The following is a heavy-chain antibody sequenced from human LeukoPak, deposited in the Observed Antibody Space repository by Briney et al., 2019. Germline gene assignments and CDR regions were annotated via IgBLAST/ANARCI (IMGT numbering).Heavy chain of an antibody. V-gene: IGHV4-39*07. CDR2: IYYSGST. CDR1: GGSISSSRYY. CDR3: ASEGYCSSTSCLDYYYYGMDV. J-gene: IGHJ6*02. D-gene: IGHD2-2*01. Sequence: SETLSLTCTVSGGSISSSRYYWGWIRQPPGKGLEWIGSIYYSGSTYYNPSLKSRVTISVDTSKNQFSLKLSSVTAADTAVYYCASEGYCSSTSCLDYYYYGMDVWGQGTTVTVSS.